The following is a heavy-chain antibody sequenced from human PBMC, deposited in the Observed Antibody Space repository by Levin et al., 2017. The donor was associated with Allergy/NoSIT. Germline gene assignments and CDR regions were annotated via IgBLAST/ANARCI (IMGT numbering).Heavy chain of an antibody. CDR1: GFTFSSYG. CDR3: AKDIGERLPYVSWFDY. CDR2: ISYDGSKK. D-gene: IGHD1-26*01. J-gene: IGHJ4*02. Sequence: PGGSLRLSCAASGFTFSSYGIHWVRQAPGKGLEWVAVISYDGSKKYYADSVKGRFTISRDNSKNTLYLQMNSLKPEDTAVYYCAKDIGERLPYVSWFDYWGQGTLVTVSS. V-gene: IGHV3-30*18.